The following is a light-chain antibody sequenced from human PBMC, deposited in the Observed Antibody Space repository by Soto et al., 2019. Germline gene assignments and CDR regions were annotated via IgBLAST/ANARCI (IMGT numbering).Light chain of an antibody. Sequence: EIVMTQFPDSLCVSPGESATLSCRASQSVSTSLAWYQQKPGQAPRLLIYGASTRASGCPPRFRGSGSGTEFTLNINHLRSEDIAVYYCQQYSDYVTFGGGTKVEV. J-gene: IGKJ4*01. CDR1: QSVSTS. CDR2: GAS. CDR3: QQYSDYVT. V-gene: IGKV3D-15*01.